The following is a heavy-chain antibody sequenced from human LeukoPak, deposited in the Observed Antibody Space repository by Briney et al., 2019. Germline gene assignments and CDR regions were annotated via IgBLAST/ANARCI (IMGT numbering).Heavy chain of an antibody. D-gene: IGHD5-12*01. V-gene: IGHV4-38-2*02. CDR3: ARDSWLLHIDF. J-gene: IGHJ4*02. Sequence: SETLSLTCTVSGYSISSGYYWGWIRPPPGKGLEWIGSIYHSGSTYYNPSLKSRVTISVDTSKNQFSLKLSSVTAADTAVYYCARDSWLLHIDFWGQGILVTVSS. CDR1: GYSISSGYY. CDR2: IYHSGST.